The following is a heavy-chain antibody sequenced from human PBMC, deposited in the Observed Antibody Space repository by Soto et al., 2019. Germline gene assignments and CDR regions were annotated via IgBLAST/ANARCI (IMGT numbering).Heavy chain of an antibody. CDR1: GYTFTSYG. CDR3: PRPGGDSGDHRYYYYYGIDV. Sequence: ASVKVSCKASGYTFTSYGISWVRQAPGQGLEWMGWISAYNGNTNYAQKLQGRVTMTTDTSTSTAYMELRSLRSDDTAVYYCPRPGGDSGDHRYYYYYGIDVWRQETTVTVSS. CDR2: ISAYNGNT. J-gene: IGHJ6*02. D-gene: IGHD5-12*01. V-gene: IGHV1-18*01.